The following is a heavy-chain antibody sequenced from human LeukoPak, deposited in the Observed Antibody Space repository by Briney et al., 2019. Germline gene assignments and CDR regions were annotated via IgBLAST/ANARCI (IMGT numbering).Heavy chain of an antibody. D-gene: IGHD3-22*01. V-gene: IGHV3-7*01. CDR1: GSTFTKYW. CDR3: ARVQPDYYDSSGYPSAGHAFDI. J-gene: IGHJ3*02. CDR2: IKQDGSDK. Sequence: GDSLRLSCAASGSTFTKYWMTWVRQAPGKGLEWVGNIKQDGSDKNYMDSVKGRFTISRDNAKNSLYLQMNSLRAEDTAVYYCARVQPDYYDSSGYPSAGHAFDIWGQGTMVTVSS.